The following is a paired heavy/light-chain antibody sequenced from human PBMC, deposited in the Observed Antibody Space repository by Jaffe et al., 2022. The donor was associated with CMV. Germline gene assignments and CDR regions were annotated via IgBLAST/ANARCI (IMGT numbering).Heavy chain of an antibody. CDR1: GFTFSNAW. Sequence: EVQLVESGGGLVKPGGSLRLSCAASGFTFSNAWMSWVRQAPGKGLEWVGRIKSKTDGGTTDYAAPVKGRFTISRDDSKNTLYLQMNSLKTEDTAVYYCTTVRYSSGWYFRGNWFDPWGQGTLVTVSS. J-gene: IGHJ5*02. D-gene: IGHD6-19*01. CDR3: TTVRYSSGWYFRGNWFDP. V-gene: IGHV3-15*01. CDR2: IKSKTDGGTT.
Light chain of an antibody. CDR1: SSNIGAGYD. J-gene: IGLJ2*01. CDR3: QSYDSSLSDVV. V-gene: IGLV1-40*01. Sequence: QSVLTQPPSVSGAPGQRVTISCTGSSSNIGAGYDVHWYQQLPGTAPKLLIYGNSNRPSGVPDRFSGSKSGTSASLAITGLQAEDEADYYCQSYDSSLSDVVFGGGTKLTVL. CDR2: GNS.